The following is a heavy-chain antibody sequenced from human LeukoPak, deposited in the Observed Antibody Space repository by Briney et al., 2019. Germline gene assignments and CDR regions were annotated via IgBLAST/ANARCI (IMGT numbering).Heavy chain of an antibody. CDR2: TWYDGSNK. D-gene: IGHD1-26*01. Sequence: GGSLRLSCAASGFTFSSYGMHWVRQAPGKGLEWVAVTWYDGSNKYYADSVKGRFTISRDNSKNTLYLQMNSLRAEDTAVYYCAKGVIYSGSYYDYWGQGTLVTVSS. CDR1: GFTFSSYG. V-gene: IGHV3-33*06. J-gene: IGHJ4*02. CDR3: AKGVIYSGSYYDY.